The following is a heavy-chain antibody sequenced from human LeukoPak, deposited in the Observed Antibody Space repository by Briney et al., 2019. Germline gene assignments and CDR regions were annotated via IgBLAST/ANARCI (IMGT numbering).Heavy chain of an antibody. CDR1: GGSFSGYY. J-gene: IGHJ6*03. CDR3: ARARGYCSSTSCYLGEYYYYYYMDV. Sequence: SETLSLTCAVYGGSFSGYYWSWIRQPPGKGLEWIGEINHSGSTNYNPSLKSRVTISVDTSKNQFSLKLSSVTAADTAVYYCARARGYCSSTSCYLGEYYYYYYMDVWGKGTTVTISS. D-gene: IGHD2-2*01. V-gene: IGHV4-34*01. CDR2: INHSGST.